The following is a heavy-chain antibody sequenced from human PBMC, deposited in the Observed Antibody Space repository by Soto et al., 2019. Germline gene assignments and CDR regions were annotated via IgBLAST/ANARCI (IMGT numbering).Heavy chain of an antibody. CDR3: DSSYFDY. J-gene: IGHJ4*02. Sequence: PSETLSLTCAVPGGSISNNNWWSWVRQPPGKGLEWIGEIYRSGTTNYNPSLKSRVTISVDRSKNQFSLKMTSVTARGPPFDYYDSSYFDYWGQGTLVTVSS. V-gene: IGHV4-4*02. CDR1: GGSISNNNW. CDR2: IYRSGTT. D-gene: IGHD3-22*01.